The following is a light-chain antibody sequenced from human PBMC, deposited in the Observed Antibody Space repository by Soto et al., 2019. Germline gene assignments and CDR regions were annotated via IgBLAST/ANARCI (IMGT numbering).Light chain of an antibody. CDR1: ETVKNNF. J-gene: IGKJ2*01. V-gene: IGKV3-20*01. Sequence: ETVLTQTPGTLYLSPGERAPLSCRANETVKNNFLAWYGQKPGQAPRLLIHGPSSRASGIPDRFSGSGSGTDFTLTISRLEPEDVAVYYCQQYGNFPYTFGPGKKVQIK. CDR2: GPS. CDR3: QQYGNFPYT.